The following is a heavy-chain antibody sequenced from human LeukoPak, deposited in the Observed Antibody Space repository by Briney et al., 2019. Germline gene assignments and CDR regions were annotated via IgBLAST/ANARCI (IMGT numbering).Heavy chain of an antibody. CDR1: GGSISSYY. J-gene: IGHJ3*02. CDR2: IYYSGST. Sequence: SETLSLTCTVSGGSISSYYWSWIRQPPGKGLEWIGYIYYSGSTNYNPSLKSRVTISVDTSKNQFSLKLSSVTAADTAMYYCARANDAFDIWGQGTMVTVSS. V-gene: IGHV4-59*01. CDR3: ARANDAFDI.